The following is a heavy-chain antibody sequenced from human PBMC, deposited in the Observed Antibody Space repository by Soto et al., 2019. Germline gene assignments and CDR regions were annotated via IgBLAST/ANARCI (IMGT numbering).Heavy chain of an antibody. CDR2: IYDSGTT. J-gene: IGHJ4*02. CDR1: GGSITGYY. Sequence: PSETLSLTCTVSGGSITGYYWSWIRLPPGKGLEWIGYIYDSGTTTYNAALKSRVSISAETSKNQFSLNLRSVTAADTAIYYCARQNYGAEGYFFDFWGQGVLVTVSS. CDR3: ARQNYGAEGYFFDF. D-gene: IGHD4-17*01. V-gene: IGHV4-59*08.